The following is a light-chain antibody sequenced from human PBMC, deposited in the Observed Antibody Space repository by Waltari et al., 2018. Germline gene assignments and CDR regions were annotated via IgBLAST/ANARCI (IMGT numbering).Light chain of an antibody. CDR3: QSYDSSNNV. J-gene: IGLJ6*01. CDR1: SGSIASTY. CDR2: EDN. Sequence: NFMLTQPHSVSESPGKTVTISCTGSSGSIASTYVQWYQQRPGSAPTTVIYEDNQRPSGVPDRFSGSIDSSSNSASLTISGLKTEDEADYYCQSYDSSNNVFGSGTKVTVL. V-gene: IGLV6-57*02.